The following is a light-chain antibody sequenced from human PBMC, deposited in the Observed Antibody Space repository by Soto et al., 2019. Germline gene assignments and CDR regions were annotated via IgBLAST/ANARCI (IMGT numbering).Light chain of an antibody. CDR2: ATS. J-gene: IGKJ4*01. Sequence: DVQMTQSPSSLAASVGDIVPVTCRAGQGISTYLNWYQQKPGKAPKILSYATSSLQSGVPSRFSGSGSGTDFTLTISSLTPEDFAIYYCQQAHRFPLTFGGGTKLDIK. CDR3: QQAHRFPLT. CDR1: QGISTY. V-gene: IGKV1-39*01.